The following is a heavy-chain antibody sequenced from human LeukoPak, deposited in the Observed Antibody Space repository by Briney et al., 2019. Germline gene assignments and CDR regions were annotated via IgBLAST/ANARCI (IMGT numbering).Heavy chain of an antibody. CDR2: INPSGGST. Sequence: ASVKVSCKASGYTFTSYYMHWVRQAPGQGLGWMGIINPSGGSTSYAQKFQGRVTMTRDTSTSTVYMELSSLRFEDTAVYYCARQTYYDFWSGYYRGYFDYWGQGTLVTVSS. J-gene: IGHJ4*02. D-gene: IGHD3-3*01. CDR1: GYTFTSYY. CDR3: ARQTYYDFWSGYYRGYFDY. V-gene: IGHV1-46*01.